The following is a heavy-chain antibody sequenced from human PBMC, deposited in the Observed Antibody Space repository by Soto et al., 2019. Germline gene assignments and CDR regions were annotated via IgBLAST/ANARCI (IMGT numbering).Heavy chain of an antibody. V-gene: IGHV4-59*08. CDR3: ARAKAPLYSSSWYWFDP. Sequence: SETLSLTCAVSGGSISSYYWSWIRQPPGKGLEWIGYIYYSGSTNYNRSLKSRVTISVDTSKNQFSLKLSSVTAADTAVYYCARAKAPLYSSSWYWFDPWGQGTLVTVSS. CDR1: GGSISSYY. J-gene: IGHJ5*02. CDR2: IYYSGST. D-gene: IGHD6-13*01.